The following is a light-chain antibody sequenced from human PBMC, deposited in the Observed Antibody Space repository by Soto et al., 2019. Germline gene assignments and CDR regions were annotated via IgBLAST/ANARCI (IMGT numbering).Light chain of an antibody. J-gene: IGKJ1*01. CDR1: QSLLHITGETF. CDR3: MQALQAPSM. CDR2: MGF. V-gene: IGKV2-28*01. Sequence: VMTQTPLSLSVAPGQPASISCKSSQSLLHITGETFLFWYLQKPGQSPQLLIYMGFNRASGVPDRFSGSGSGSYFTLRISRVEAEDVGVYYCMQALQAPSMFGQGTKVDIK.